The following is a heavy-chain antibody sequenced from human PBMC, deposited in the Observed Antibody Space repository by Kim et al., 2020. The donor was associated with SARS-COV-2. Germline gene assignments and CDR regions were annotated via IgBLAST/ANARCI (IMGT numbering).Heavy chain of an antibody. CDR1: GGSITNNY. Sequence: SETLSLTCTVSGGSITNNYWSWIRQPPGKGLEWIGYIYYSGSTNYNPSLRSRATISLDTSRSQFSLKLDSVTAADTALYYCARTPGLARQSEGYIHY. CDR2: IYYSGST. J-gene: IGHJ6*01. D-gene: IGHD1-26*01. V-gene: IGHV4-59*13. CDR3: ARTPGLARQSEGYIHY.